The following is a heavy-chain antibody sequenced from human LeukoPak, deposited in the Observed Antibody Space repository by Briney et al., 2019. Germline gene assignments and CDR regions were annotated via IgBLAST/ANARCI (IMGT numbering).Heavy chain of an antibody. Sequence: GASVKVSCKASGYTFTSYGISWVRQAPGQGLEWMGWISAYNGNTNYAQKLQGRVAMTTDTSTSTAYMELRSLRSDDTAVYYCATDHYYGSGSYLKKANYWGQGTLVTVSS. J-gene: IGHJ4*02. CDR3: ATDHYYGSGSYLKKANY. V-gene: IGHV1-18*01. CDR2: ISAYNGNT. CDR1: GYTFTSYG. D-gene: IGHD3-10*01.